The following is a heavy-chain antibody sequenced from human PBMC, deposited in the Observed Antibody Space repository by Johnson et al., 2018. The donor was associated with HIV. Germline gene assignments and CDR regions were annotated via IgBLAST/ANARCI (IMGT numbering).Heavy chain of an antibody. CDR2: ISYDGSSE. V-gene: IGHV3-30-3*01. CDR3: AREGDSYTSVGAFDI. J-gene: IGHJ3*02. CDR1: GFTFRNFA. D-gene: IGHD5-24*01. Sequence: QVQLVESGGSAVHPGTSLRLSCVASGFTFRNFAMHWVRQAPGKGLDWVAQISYDGSSEYYADSFQGRFTISRDNSKKTLYLQLNSLRAEDSAVYFCAREGDSYTSVGAFDIWGQGTRVTVSS.